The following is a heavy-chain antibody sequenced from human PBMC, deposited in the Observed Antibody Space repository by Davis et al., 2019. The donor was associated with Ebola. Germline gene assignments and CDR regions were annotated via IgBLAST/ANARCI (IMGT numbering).Heavy chain of an antibody. CDR1: GFTFSGYA. V-gene: IGHV3-73*01. J-gene: IGHJ3*02. CDR3: TGSYGAFDI. D-gene: IGHD1-26*01. Sequence: GGSLRLSCAASGFTFSGYAMHWVRQASGKGLEWVGRFRSKANSYATAYAASVKGRFTISRDDSKNTAYLQMNSLKTEDTAVYYCTGSYGAFDIWGQGTMVTVSS. CDR2: FRSKANSYAT.